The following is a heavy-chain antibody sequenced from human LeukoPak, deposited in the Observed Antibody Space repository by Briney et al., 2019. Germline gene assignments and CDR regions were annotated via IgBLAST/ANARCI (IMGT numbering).Heavy chain of an antibody. CDR3: AKAPVTTCRGAYCYPFDY. CDR1: GFTFSNYA. D-gene: IGHD2-21*01. Sequence: PGGSLRLSCAASGFTFSNYAMSWVRQAPGKGLEWVSGISGSCGSTYYADAVKGRFTISRDSSKNTLFLQMNRLRPEDAAVYYCAKAPVTTCRGAYCYPFDYWGQGTLVTVSS. J-gene: IGHJ4*02. CDR2: ISGSCGST. V-gene: IGHV3-23*01.